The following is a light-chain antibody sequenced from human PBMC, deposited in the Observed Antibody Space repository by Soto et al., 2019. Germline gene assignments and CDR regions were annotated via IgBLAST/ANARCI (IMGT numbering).Light chain of an antibody. Sequence: QSVLTQPPSVSGTPGQRVTISCSGTSSNIGSNTVNWYQQLPGTAPKVLIYSYSQGPSGVPDRFTGSKSGTSASLAISGLQSEDEADYYCAAWDDSLNGYIFGTGTKLTVL. CDR2: SYS. CDR3: AAWDDSLNGYI. CDR1: SSNIGSNT. J-gene: IGLJ1*01. V-gene: IGLV1-44*01.